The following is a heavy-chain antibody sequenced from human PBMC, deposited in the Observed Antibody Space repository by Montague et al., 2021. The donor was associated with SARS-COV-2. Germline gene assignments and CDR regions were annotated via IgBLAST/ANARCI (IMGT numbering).Heavy chain of an antibody. J-gene: IGHJ3*02. D-gene: IGHD3-9*01. CDR3: ARTYYDILTGYYNRGAFDI. CDR1: GGSISSYY. CDR2: IYYSGST. Sequence: SETLSLTCTVFGGSISSYYWSWIRQPPGKGLEWIGYIYYSGSTNYNPSLKSRVTISVDTSKNQFSLKLSSVTAADTAVYYCARTYYDILTGYYNRGAFDIWGQGKMVTVSS. V-gene: IGHV4-59*08.